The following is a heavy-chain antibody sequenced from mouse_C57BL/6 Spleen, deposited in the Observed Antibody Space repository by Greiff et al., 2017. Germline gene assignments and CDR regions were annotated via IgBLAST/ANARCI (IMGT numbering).Heavy chain of an antibody. CDR3: ARPPLLYCNYEGYFDY. Sequence: VQLQQPGAELVKPGASVKLSCKASGYTFTSYWMHWVKQRPGQGLEWIGMIHPNSGSTNYNEKFKSKATLTVDNSSSTAYRQLSSLTSEDSAVYYCARPPLLYCNYEGYFDYWGQGTSLTVSS. J-gene: IGHJ2*02. V-gene: IGHV1-64*01. CDR2: IHPNSGST. CDR1: GYTFTSYW. D-gene: IGHD2-1*01.